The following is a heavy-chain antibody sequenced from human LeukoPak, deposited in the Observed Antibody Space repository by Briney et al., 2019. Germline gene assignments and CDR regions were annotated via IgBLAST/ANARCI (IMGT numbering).Heavy chain of an antibody. J-gene: IGHJ6*02. Sequence: ASVKVSRKASGYTFTSYDINWVRQATGQGLEWMGWMNPNSGNTGYAQKFQGRVTMTRNTSISTAYMELSSLRSEDTAVYYCARYVTVYNGMDVWGQGTTVTVSS. CDR1: GYTFTSYD. CDR2: MNPNSGNT. V-gene: IGHV1-8*01. D-gene: IGHD3-16*01. CDR3: ARYVTVYNGMDV.